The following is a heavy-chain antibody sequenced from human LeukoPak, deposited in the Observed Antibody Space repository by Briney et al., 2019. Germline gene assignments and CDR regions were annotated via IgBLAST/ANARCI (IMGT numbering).Heavy chain of an antibody. CDR3: ARHTAMMTSNWFDP. J-gene: IGHJ5*02. CDR2: IYYSGST. CDR1: GGSISSSSYY. V-gene: IGHV4-39*01. D-gene: IGHD5-18*01. Sequence: SETLSLTCTVSGGSISSSSYYWGWIRQPPGKGLEWIGSIYYSGSTYYNPSLKSRVTISVDTSKNQFSLKLSSVTAVDTAVYYCARHTAMMTSNWFDPWGQGTLVTVSS.